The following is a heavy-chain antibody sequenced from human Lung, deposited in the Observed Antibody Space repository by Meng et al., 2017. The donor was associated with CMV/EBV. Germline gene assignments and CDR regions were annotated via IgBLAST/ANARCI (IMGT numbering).Heavy chain of an antibody. J-gene: IGHJ6*02. CDR2: INPNTGDT. CDR1: GYTFTDYY. D-gene: IGHD4-11*01. CDR3: ASDFKGAIVRTSGLCGGDV. V-gene: IGHV1-2*02. Sequence: ASVXVSXXASGYTFTDYYIHWVRQAPGQGLEWMGWINPNTGDTTYARKFQGRVTMTRDTSISTAYIELIRLRWDDTAVYYCASDFKGAIVRTSGLCGGDVWGQGTSVTVSS.